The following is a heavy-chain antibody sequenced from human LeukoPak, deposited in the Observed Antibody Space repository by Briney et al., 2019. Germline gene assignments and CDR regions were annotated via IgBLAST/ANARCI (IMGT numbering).Heavy chain of an antibody. CDR1: GFTFSSYS. Sequence: KAGGSLRLSCAASGFTFSSYSMNWVRQAPGKGLEWVSSISSSSSYIYYADSVKGRFTISRDNAKNSLYLQMNSLRAEDTAVYYCARDRIAASWHQGWGQGTLVTVSS. J-gene: IGHJ4*02. V-gene: IGHV3-21*01. CDR2: ISSSSSYI. CDR3: ARDRIAASWHQG. D-gene: IGHD6-13*01.